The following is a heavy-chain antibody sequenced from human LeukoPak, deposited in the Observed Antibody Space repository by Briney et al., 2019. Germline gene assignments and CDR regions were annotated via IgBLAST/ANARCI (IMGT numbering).Heavy chain of an antibody. Sequence: ASVKVSCKASGYTFTSYGISWVRQAPGQGLEWMGWISAYNGNTNYAQKLQGRVTMTTDTSTSTAYMELRSLRSDDTAVYYRARQDIVVVVAAQWAYYFDYWGQGTLVTVSS. CDR3: ARQDIVVVVAAQWAYYFDY. CDR1: GYTFTSYG. CDR2: ISAYNGNT. V-gene: IGHV1-18*01. D-gene: IGHD2-15*01. J-gene: IGHJ4*02.